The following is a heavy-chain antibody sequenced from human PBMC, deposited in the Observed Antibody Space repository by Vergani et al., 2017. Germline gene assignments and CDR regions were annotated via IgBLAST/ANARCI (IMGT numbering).Heavy chain of an antibody. CDR1: GYSISSGYY. CDR2: IYHSGST. J-gene: IGHJ4*02. Sequence: QVQLQESGPGLVKPSETLSLTCAVSGYSISSGYYWGWIRQPPGKGLEWIGSIYHSGSTYYNPSLKSRVTISVDTSKNQFSLKLSSVTAADTAVYYCARARDLVVVITTVDYWGQGTLVTVSS. V-gene: IGHV4-38-2*01. CDR3: ARARDLVVVITTVDY. D-gene: IGHD3-22*01.